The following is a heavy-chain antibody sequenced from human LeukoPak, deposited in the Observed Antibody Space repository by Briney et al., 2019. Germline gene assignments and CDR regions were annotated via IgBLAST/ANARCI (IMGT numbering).Heavy chain of an antibody. V-gene: IGHV4-38-2*02. J-gene: IGHJ3*02. CDR1: GYSISSGYY. CDR2: IYHSGST. Sequence: SETLSLTCTVSGYSISSGYYWGWIRQPPGKGLEWIGSIYHSGSTYYNPSLKSRVTISVDTSKNQFSLKLSSVTAADTAVYYCARHRTAMVADAFDIWGQGTKVTVSS. CDR3: ARHRTAMVADAFDI. D-gene: IGHD5-18*01.